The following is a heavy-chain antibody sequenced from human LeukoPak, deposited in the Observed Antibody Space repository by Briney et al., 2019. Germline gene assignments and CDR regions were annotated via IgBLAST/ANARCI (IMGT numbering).Heavy chain of an antibody. V-gene: IGHV3-30*04. J-gene: IGHJ6*01. CDR1: GFTFSSYD. CDR2: ISYDGSNK. Sequence: GGSLRLSCAASGFTFSSYDIHWVRQAPGKGLEWVAVISYDGSNKYYADSVKGRFTISRDNSKNTLYLQMNSLRAEDTAVYYCARETAKYYDILTGYYISGGMDVWGKGTTVTVSS. CDR3: ARETAKYYDILTGYYISGGMDV. D-gene: IGHD3-9*01.